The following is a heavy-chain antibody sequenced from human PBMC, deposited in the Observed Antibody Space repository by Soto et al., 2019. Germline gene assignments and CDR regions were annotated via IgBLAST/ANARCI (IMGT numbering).Heavy chain of an antibody. CDR2: VSGSGNTQ. J-gene: IGHJ4*02. CDR1: GFSFRSYS. D-gene: IGHD1-26*01. Sequence: PGGSLRLSCVASGFSFRSYSMNCVRQAPGKGPEWVAYVSGSGNTQYYADSVKGRFTISRDNAKQSLYLQLNSLRDEDTAVYYCARDPKSGNQKLYFDYWGQGALVTVSS. V-gene: IGHV3-48*02. CDR3: ARDPKSGNQKLYFDY.